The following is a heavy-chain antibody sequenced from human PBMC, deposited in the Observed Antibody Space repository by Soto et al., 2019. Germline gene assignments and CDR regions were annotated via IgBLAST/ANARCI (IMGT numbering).Heavy chain of an antibody. CDR3: AILNMGASWSD. J-gene: IGHJ4*02. Sequence: QVQLVQSGAEVKKPGASVKVSCKASGYTFTSYYMHWLRQAPGLGLEWMGIINPSGGSTSYAQKFQSRVTMTRDTSTSTVYMELSSLGSEDTAVYYCAILNMGASWSDWGKGTLVTVSS. CDR2: INPSGGST. D-gene: IGHD1-26*01. CDR1: GYTFTSYY. V-gene: IGHV1-46*01.